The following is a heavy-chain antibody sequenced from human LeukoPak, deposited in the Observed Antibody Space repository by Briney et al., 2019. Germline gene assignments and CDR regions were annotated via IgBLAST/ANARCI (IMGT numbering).Heavy chain of an antibody. CDR2: IIPLFGTA. J-gene: IGHJ6*02. CDR1: GGTFTSYA. V-gene: IGHV1-69*13. D-gene: IGHD6-13*01. Sequence: SVKVSCKASGGTFTSYAISWVRQAPGQGLEWMGGIIPLFGTANYAQKFQGRVTITADESTSTAYMELSSLRSEDTAVYYCARSSSSWYQESYYYYGLDVWGQGTTVTVSS. CDR3: ARSSSSWYQESYYYYGLDV.